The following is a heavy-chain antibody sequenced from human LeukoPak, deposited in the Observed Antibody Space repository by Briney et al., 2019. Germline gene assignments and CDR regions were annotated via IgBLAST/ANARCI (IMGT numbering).Heavy chain of an antibody. V-gene: IGHV3-48*01. CDR3: ARDNFFYFDY. Sequence: GALRLSCAASGLTFSSYSMNWVRQAPGKGLEWVSYVSSSRSTTYYADSVKGRFTISRDNARNSLYLQMNNLRAEDTAVYYCARDNFFYFDYWGQGTLVTVSS. CDR2: VSSSRSTT. J-gene: IGHJ4*02. CDR1: GLTFSSYS. D-gene: IGHD3-3*01.